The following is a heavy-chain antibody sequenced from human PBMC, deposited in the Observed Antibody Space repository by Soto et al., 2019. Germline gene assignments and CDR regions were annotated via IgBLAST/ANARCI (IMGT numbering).Heavy chain of an antibody. V-gene: IGHV3-23*01. D-gene: IGHD3-3*01. CDR1: GFTFSMFA. Sequence: PGGSLRLSCVGSGFTFSMFAMSWVRQAPGKGLEWISSISGSGGSTYYADSVKGRFTVSRDNSKTTVFLQMNSLRTEDTAVYFCAKERNFWSGMAGLDSGGQGSTVAVYS. CDR3: AKERNFWSGMAGLDS. CDR2: ISGSGGST. J-gene: IGHJ4*02.